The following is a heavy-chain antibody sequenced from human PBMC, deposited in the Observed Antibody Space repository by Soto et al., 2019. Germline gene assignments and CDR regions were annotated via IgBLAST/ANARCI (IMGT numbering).Heavy chain of an antibody. D-gene: IGHD3-10*01. CDR2: ISGSGGST. V-gene: IGHV3-23*01. CDR3: AKARGSGSYYNVGAFDI. J-gene: IGHJ3*02. CDR1: GFTFSSYA. Sequence: GGSLRLSCAASGFTFSSYAMSWVRQAPGKGLEWVSAISGSGGSTYYADSVKGRFTISRDNSKNTLYLQMNSLRAEDTAVYYCAKARGSGSYYNVGAFDIWGQGTMVT.